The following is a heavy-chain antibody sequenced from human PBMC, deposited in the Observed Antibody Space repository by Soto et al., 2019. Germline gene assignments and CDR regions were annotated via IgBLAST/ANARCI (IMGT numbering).Heavy chain of an antibody. D-gene: IGHD3-3*02. CDR1: CGSISSGDYY. Sequence: SETLSLTCTVSCGSISSGDYYWSWIRQPPGKGLEWIAFISYSGSTYYNPSLQSRVAMSVDTSRNQFSVNLGSVTAADTAVYYCARIPHFTMQLFDPWGQGTLVTVSS. CDR2: ISYSGST. V-gene: IGHV4-30-4*02. J-gene: IGHJ5*02. CDR3: ARIPHFTMQLFDP.